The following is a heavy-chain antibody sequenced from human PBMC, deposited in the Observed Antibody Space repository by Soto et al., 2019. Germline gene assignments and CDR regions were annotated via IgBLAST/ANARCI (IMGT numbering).Heavy chain of an antibody. CDR2: ISPSGDVT. D-gene: IGHD1-26*01. CDR1: GFFFTDYF. Sequence: QVQLAESGGGLVKSGGSLTLSCSTSGFFFTDYFMSWIRQAPGKGLEWVSYISPSGDVTHYADSVKGRFTISRDNTKNSLFLQMSRLRDDETAVYYCARQLERRVGAASHWGQGTRVSVSS. V-gene: IGHV3-11*01. J-gene: IGHJ4*02. CDR3: ARQLERRVGAASH.